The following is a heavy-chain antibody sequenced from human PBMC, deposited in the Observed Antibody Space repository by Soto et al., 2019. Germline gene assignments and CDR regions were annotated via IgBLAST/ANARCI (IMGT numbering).Heavy chain of an antibody. CDR3: ARAGSLGELSKSSYYFDY. CDR1: GFTFSSYS. V-gene: IGHV3-21*01. D-gene: IGHD3-16*02. Sequence: GGSLRLSCAASGFTFSSYSMNWVRQAPGKGLEWVSSISSSSSYIYYADSVKGRFTTSRDNAKNSLYLQMNSLRAEDTAVYYCARAGSLGELSKSSYYFDYWGQGTLVTVSS. CDR2: ISSSSSYI. J-gene: IGHJ4*02.